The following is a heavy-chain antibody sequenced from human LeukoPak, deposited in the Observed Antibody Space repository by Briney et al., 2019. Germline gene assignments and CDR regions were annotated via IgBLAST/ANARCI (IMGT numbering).Heavy chain of an antibody. D-gene: IGHD6-6*01. CDR3: ERGARAARPFVY. J-gene: IGHJ4*02. CDR2: INHSGST. Sequence: SETLSLTCAVYGGSLSGYYWSWIRQPPGKGLEWVGEINHSGSTNYNPSLKSRVTISVDTSKNQFSLKLSSVTAADTAVYYCERGARAARPFVYWGQGTLVTVSS. V-gene: IGHV4-34*01. CDR1: GGSLSGYY.